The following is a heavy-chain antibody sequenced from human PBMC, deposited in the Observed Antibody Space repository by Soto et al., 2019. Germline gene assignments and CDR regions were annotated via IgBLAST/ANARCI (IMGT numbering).Heavy chain of an antibody. CDR3: ARQGYYYGSGSYTNWFDP. CDR2: IYYSGST. Sequence: SETLSLTCTVSGGSIISYYWSWIRQPPGKGLEWIGYIYYSGSTNYNPSLKSRVTISVDTSKNQFSLKLSSVTAADTAVYYCARQGYYYGSGSYTNWFDPWGQGT. J-gene: IGHJ5*02. CDR1: GGSIISYY. D-gene: IGHD3-10*01. V-gene: IGHV4-59*08.